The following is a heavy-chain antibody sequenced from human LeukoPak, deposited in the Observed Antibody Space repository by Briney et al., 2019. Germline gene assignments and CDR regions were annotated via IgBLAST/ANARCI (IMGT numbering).Heavy chain of an antibody. CDR3: ARDQAHYDFWSGYYGGYFDY. D-gene: IGHD3-3*01. Sequence: PSETLSLTCTVSGGSISSYYWSWIRQPPGKGLEWIGYIYYSGSTNYNPSLKSRVTISVDTSKNQFSLKLSSVAAADTAVYYCARDQAHYDFWSGYYGGYFDYWGQGTLVTVSS. V-gene: IGHV4-59*01. CDR1: GGSISSYY. CDR2: IYYSGST. J-gene: IGHJ4*02.